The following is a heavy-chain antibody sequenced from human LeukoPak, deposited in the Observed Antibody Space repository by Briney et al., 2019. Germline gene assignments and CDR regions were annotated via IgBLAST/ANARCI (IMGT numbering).Heavy chain of an antibody. CDR2: IKPDGSDK. D-gene: IGHD1-26*01. J-gene: IGHJ4*02. CDR3: ARDRGTYRPIDY. Sequence: GGSLRLSCEASGFTFSTYWMSWVRQAPGKGPECVANIKPDGSDKYYVDSMKGRFTISRDNAKNSLYLQMNSLRAEDTAVYYCARDRGTYRPIDYWGQGTLVTVSS. V-gene: IGHV3-7*03. CDR1: GFTFSTYW.